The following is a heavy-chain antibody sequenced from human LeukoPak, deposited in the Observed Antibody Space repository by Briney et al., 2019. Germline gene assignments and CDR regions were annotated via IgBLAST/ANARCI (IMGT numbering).Heavy chain of an antibody. V-gene: IGHV1-69*05. CDR1: GGTFSSYA. CDR3: ATVEWDTPHAYFDY. D-gene: IGHD3-3*01. J-gene: IGHJ4*02. Sequence: GSXVKVSCKASGGTFSSYAISWVRQAPGQGLEWMGGIIPIFGTANYAQKFQGRVTITTDESTSTAYMELSSLRSEDTAVYYCATVEWDTPHAYFDYWGQGTLVTVSS. CDR2: IIPIFGTA.